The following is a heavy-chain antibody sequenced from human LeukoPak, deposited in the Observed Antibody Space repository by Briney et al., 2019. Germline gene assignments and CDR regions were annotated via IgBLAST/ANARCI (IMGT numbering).Heavy chain of an antibody. Sequence: SETLSLTCTVSGYSISSGYYWGWIRQPPGKGLEWIGSIYHSGSTNYNPSLKSRVTMSVDTSKNQFSLKLSSVTAADTAVYYCARDYAYYYYMDVWGKGTTVTISS. CDR1: GYSISSGYY. CDR3: ARDYAYYYYMDV. CDR2: IYHSGST. J-gene: IGHJ6*03. V-gene: IGHV4-38-2*02. D-gene: IGHD4-17*01.